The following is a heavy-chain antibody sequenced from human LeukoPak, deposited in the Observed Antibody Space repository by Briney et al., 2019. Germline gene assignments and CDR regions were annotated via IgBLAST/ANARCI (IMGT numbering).Heavy chain of an antibody. CDR3: AKDDAWLQYGN. J-gene: IGHJ4*02. D-gene: IGHD5-24*01. CDR2: ISPNGVIT. Sequence: GESLRLSCTASGFNFNSYVLTWVRQAPGKGLEWVSGISPNGVITYYADSVKGRFTISRDNSKGTVYLQMNSLRPDDTAVYYCAKDDAWLQYGNWGRGTLVTVSS. V-gene: IGHV3-23*01. CDR1: GFNFNSYV.